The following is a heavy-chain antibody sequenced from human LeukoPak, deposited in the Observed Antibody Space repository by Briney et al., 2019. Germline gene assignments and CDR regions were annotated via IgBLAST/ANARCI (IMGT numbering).Heavy chain of an antibody. J-gene: IGHJ5*02. Sequence: GESLKISCKGSGYSFTSYWIGWVRQMPGKGLEWMGIIYPGDSDTRYSPSFEGQVTISADKSISTAYLQWSTLKASDNAIYYCARFAPYSYGFDPWGQGTQVSVSS. D-gene: IGHD5-18*01. CDR3: ARFAPYSYGFDP. V-gene: IGHV5-51*01. CDR2: IYPGDSDT. CDR1: GYSFTSYW.